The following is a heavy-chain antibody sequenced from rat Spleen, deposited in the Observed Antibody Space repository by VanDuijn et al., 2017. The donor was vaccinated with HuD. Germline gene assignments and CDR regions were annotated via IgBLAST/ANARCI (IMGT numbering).Heavy chain of an antibody. CDR3: GRDYKNSVWGGMGA. J-gene: IGHJ4*01. D-gene: IGHD1-10*01. CDR1: GFSLTTYN. CDR2: MWNGGGK. V-gene: IGHV2-64*01. Sequence: QVQLKETGPELVQLTQTLSITCTVSGFSLTTYNIYWVRQPPGKGLEWKGAMWNGGGKDYNSTLKSRLTINRDNSNNQVFLKFNGRKTEDTRLYYCGRDYKNSVWGGMGAWGQAASVTVAS.